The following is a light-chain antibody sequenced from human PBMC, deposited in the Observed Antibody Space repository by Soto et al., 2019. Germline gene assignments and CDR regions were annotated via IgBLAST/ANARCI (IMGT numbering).Light chain of an antibody. J-gene: IGKJ5*01. CDR3: QQRSNWPPIT. V-gene: IGKV3-11*01. CDR2: DAS. Sequence: EIVLTQSPGTLSLSPGERATLSCRASQSVSSTYLAWYQQKPGQAPRLLIYDASNRATGIPARFSGSWSGTDFTLTISSLEPEDFAVYYCQQRSNWPPITFGQGTRLEIK. CDR1: QSVSSTY.